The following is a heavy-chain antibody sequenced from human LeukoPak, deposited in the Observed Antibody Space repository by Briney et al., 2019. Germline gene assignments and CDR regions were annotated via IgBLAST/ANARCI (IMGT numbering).Heavy chain of an antibody. CDR3: ARDREWDYYGSGSYGDFDI. J-gene: IGHJ3*02. Sequence: PGGSLRLSCAASGFTLSSYRMNWVRQAPGKGLEWVSSISSGSSYIYYADSVKGRFTISRDNAKNSLYLQMNSLRAEDTAVYYCARDREWDYYGSGSYGDFDIWGQGTMVTVSS. V-gene: IGHV3-21*01. CDR1: GFTLSSYR. CDR2: ISSGSSYI. D-gene: IGHD3-10*01.